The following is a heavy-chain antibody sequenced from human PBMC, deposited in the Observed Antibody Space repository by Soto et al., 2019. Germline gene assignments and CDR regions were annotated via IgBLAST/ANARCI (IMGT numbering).Heavy chain of an antibody. CDR2: IYYSGST. CDR1: GGSISSGDYY. Sequence: QVQLQESGPGLVKPSQTLSLTCTVSGGSISSGDYYWSWIRQPPGKGLEWIGYIYYSGSTYYNPSLKGRVTISVDTYKNQFSLKLSSVTAADTAVYDCARERPDGSRLDPWGQGTLVTVSS. J-gene: IGHJ5*02. CDR3: ARERPDGSRLDP. V-gene: IGHV4-30-4*01. D-gene: IGHD6-13*01.